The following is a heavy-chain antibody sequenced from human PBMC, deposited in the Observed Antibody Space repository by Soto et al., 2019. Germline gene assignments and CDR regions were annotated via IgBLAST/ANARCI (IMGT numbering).Heavy chain of an antibody. Sequence: ASVKVSCKASGYTFTSYGISWVRQAPGQGLEWMGWISAYNGNTNYAQKFQGRVTMTRDTSTSTAYMELSSLRSDDTAVYYCARGLITGTTGTDYYYYYMDVWGKGTTVTVSS. CDR1: GYTFTSYG. D-gene: IGHD1-7*01. V-gene: IGHV1-18*01. CDR2: ISAYNGNT. CDR3: ARGLITGTTGTDYYYYYMDV. J-gene: IGHJ6*03.